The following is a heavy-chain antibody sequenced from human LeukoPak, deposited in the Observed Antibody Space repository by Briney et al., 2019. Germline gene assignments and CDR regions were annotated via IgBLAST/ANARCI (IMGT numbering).Heavy chain of an antibody. Sequence: ASVKVSCKASGYTFTSYYMHWVRQAPGQGLEWMGIINPSGGSTSYAQKFQGRVTMTRDTSTSTVYMELSSLRSEDAAVYYCARVVGATTRIGLYYFDYWGQGTLVTVSS. J-gene: IGHJ4*02. CDR3: ARVVGATTRIGLYYFDY. CDR2: INPSGGST. D-gene: IGHD1-26*01. CDR1: GYTFTSYY. V-gene: IGHV1-46*01.